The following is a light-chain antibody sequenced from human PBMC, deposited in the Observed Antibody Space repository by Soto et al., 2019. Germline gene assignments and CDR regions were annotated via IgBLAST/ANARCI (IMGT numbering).Light chain of an antibody. CDR1: QSVLYSSNNKNY. CDR2: WAS. Sequence: DIVMTQSPDSLAVSLGERATINCKSSQSVLYSSNNKNYLAWYQQKPGQPPKLLISWASTRESGVPDRFSGSGSGTDFTLTITSLQAEDVAVHYCQQFYSTLTFGPGTRVDIK. CDR3: QQFYSTLT. V-gene: IGKV4-1*01. J-gene: IGKJ3*01.